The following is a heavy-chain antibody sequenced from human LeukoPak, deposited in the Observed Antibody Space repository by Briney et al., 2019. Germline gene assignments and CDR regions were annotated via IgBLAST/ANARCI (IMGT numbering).Heavy chain of an antibody. D-gene: IGHD2-15*01. CDR2: IYYSGTT. J-gene: IGHJ4*02. V-gene: IGHV4-39*01. Sequence: PSETLSLTCTVSGGSITSSPYYWGWIRQAPGKALEWIANIYYSGTTAYNPSLKSRVTISVDTPKNQFSLELTSVTAADTAVYYCARLSSVTYCGGGSCSRGGYDYWGQGTLVTVSS. CDR1: GGSITSSPYY. CDR3: ARLSSVTYCGGGSCSRGGYDY.